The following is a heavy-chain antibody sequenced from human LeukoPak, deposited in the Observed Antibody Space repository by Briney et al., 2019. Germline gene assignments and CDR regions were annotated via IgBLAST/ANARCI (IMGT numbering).Heavy chain of an antibody. Sequence: SQTLSLTCAISGDSVSSNSAAWNWIRQSPSRGLEWLGRTYYRSKWYNDYAVSVKSRITINPDTSKNQFSLQLNSVTPEDTAVYYCARAHIIAVAGSVYNYYYYMDVWGKGTTVTISS. V-gene: IGHV6-1*01. J-gene: IGHJ6*03. CDR1: GDSVSSNSAA. CDR2: TYYRSKWYN. CDR3: ARAHIIAVAGSVYNYYYYMDV. D-gene: IGHD6-19*01.